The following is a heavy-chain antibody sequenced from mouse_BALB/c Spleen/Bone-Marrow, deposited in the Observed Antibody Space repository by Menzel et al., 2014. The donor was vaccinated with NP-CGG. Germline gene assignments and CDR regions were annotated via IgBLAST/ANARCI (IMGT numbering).Heavy chain of an antibody. V-gene: IGHV1-18*01. CDR2: INPNNAGT. CDR1: GYTFTDYN. J-gene: IGHJ3*01. Sequence: VQLQQPGPELVKPGASVKIPCKASGYTFTDYNMDWVKQSHGKSLEWIGHINPNNAGTIYNQKFKGKATLTVDKSSSTAYMELRSLTSEDTAVYYCARKGLYYGYEGFAYWGQGTLVTVSA. CDR3: ARKGLYYGYEGFAY. D-gene: IGHD2-2*01.